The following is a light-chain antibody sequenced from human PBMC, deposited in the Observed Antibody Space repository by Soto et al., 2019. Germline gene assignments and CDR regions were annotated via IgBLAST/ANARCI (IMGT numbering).Light chain of an antibody. Sequence: DIQMTQSPSSLSASVGDRVTITCRASQGISSYLAWYQQKPGKAPKLLIYDASSLESGVPSRFSGSGSGTEFTLTISSLQPDDFATYYCQQYNSYSGFGGGTKV. CDR2: DAS. CDR3: QQYNSYSG. V-gene: IGKV1-5*01. CDR1: QGISSY. J-gene: IGKJ4*02.